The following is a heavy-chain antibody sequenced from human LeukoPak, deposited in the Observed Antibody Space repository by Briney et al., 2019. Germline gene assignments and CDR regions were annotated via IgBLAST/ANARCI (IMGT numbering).Heavy chain of an antibody. D-gene: IGHD3-9*01. J-gene: IGHJ4*02. CDR1: GGSISSGGYY. V-gene: IGHV4-31*03. Sequence: SETLSLTCPVSGGSISSGGYYWSWLRQHPGKGLEWIGYIYYSGSTYYNPSLKRRVTISVDTSKNQFSLKLSSVTAADTAVYYCARVVALGGDYDILTGYDGFDYWGQGTLVTVSS. CDR3: ARVVALGGDYDILTGYDGFDY. CDR2: IYYSGST.